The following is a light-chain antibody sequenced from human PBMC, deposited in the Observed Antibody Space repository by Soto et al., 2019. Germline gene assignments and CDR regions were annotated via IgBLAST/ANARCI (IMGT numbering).Light chain of an antibody. CDR1: QSVSSY. CDR2: DAS. CDR3: QQRSNWPSN. J-gene: IGKJ5*01. Sequence: IVLTQSPSTLSLSTGERAPLSCRASQSVSSYLAWYQQKPGQAPRLLIYDASNRATDIPARFSGSGSGTDFTLTISSLEPEDFAVYYCQQRSNWPSNFGQGTR. V-gene: IGKV3-11*01.